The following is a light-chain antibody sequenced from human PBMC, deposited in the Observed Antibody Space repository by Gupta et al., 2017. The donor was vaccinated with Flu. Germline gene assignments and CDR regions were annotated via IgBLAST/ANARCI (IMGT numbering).Light chain of an antibody. J-gene: IGLJ2*01. CDR2: DVN. CDR1: NADVGGYNF. Sequence: QSALTQPRSVSGSPGQSVTFSCTGTNADVGGYNFVSWYQHHPGKAPKLMIFDVNKRPSGVPDRFSGSKSGNTASLTISGLQAEDEGEYYCCSHAGASVVFGGGTKVTVL. V-gene: IGLV2-11*01. CDR3: CSHAGASVV.